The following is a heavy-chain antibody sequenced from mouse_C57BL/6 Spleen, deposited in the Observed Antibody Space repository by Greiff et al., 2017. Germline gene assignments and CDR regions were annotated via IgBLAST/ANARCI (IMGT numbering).Heavy chain of an antibody. CDR3: ARSTSAWFAY. D-gene: IGHD1-1*01. CDR1: GYTFTSYW. J-gene: IGHJ3*01. V-gene: IGHV1-69*01. CDR2: IDPSDSYT. Sequence: QVQLQQPGAELVMPGASVKLSCKASGYTFTSYWMHWVKQRPGQGLEWFGEIDPSDSYTNYNQKFKGKSTLTVDKSSSTAYMQLSSLTSEDSAGYYCARSTSAWFAYWGQGTLVTVSA.